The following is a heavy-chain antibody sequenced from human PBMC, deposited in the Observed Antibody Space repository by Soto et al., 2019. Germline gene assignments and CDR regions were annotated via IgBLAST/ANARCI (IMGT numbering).Heavy chain of an antibody. CDR2: IYYSGST. Sequence: SETLSLTCTVSGGSISSYYWSWIRQPPGKGLEWIGYIYYSGSTNYNPSLKSRVTISVDTSKNQFSLKLSSVTAADTAVYYCASRMNCSGGSCYWYFDLWGRGTLVTVSS. CDR1: GGSISSYY. CDR3: ASRMNCSGGSCYWYFDL. D-gene: IGHD2-15*01. J-gene: IGHJ2*01. V-gene: IGHV4-59*08.